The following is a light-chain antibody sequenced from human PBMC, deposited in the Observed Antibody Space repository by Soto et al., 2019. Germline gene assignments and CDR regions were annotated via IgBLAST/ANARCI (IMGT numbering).Light chain of an antibody. V-gene: IGKV1-17*01. Sequence: DIQMTQSPSSLSASVGDRVTITCRASQDIGNXXXWYQQKPGKAPKRLIYAASSLESGVPARFSGSGSGTEFTLTISSLQPEDFATYYCLQHNSYPRAFGQGTKVEIK. J-gene: IGKJ1*01. CDR1: QDIGNX. CDR2: AAS. CDR3: LQHNSYPRA.